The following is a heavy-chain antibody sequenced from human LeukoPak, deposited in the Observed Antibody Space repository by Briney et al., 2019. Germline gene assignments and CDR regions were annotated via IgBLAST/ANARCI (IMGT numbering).Heavy chain of an antibody. Sequence: SETLSLTCAVYGGSFSGYYWSWIRQPPGKGLEWIGEVNHSGSTNYNPSLKSRVTISEDTSKNQFSLKLRSVTAADTAVYYCARRGGANWFDPWGQGTLVTVSS. CDR1: GGSFSGYY. CDR2: VNHSGST. D-gene: IGHD3-10*01. CDR3: ARRGGANWFDP. J-gene: IGHJ5*02. V-gene: IGHV4-34*01.